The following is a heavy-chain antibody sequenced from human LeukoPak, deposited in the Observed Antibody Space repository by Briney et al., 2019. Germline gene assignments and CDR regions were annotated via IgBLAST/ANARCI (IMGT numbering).Heavy chain of an antibody. CDR2: IYENGGTT. D-gene: IGHD2-21*01. CDR3: AKDFRIGYSAHFDY. V-gene: IGHV3-23*01. J-gene: IGHJ4*02. CDR1: GFTFRSHA. Sequence: GGSLRLSCVGSGFTFRSHAMSWVRHAPEKGLEFVSGIYENGGTTYYADSVKGRFSISRDNSKNTLYLQMDSLRGEDTAVYYCAKDFRIGYSAHFDYWGQGALVTVSS.